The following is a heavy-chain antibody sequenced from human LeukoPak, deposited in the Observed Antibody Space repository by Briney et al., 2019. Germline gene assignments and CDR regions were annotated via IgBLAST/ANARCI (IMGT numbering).Heavy chain of an antibody. D-gene: IGHD5-12*01. J-gene: IGHJ6*03. V-gene: IGHV3-30*04. CDR3: ARGGYSGYDYSPLYYYYMDV. Sequence: GGSLRLSCAASGFTFSSYAMHWVRQAPGKGLEWVAVISYDGSNKYYADSVKGRFTISRDNSKNTLYLQTNSLRAEDTAVYYCARGGYSGYDYSPLYYYYMDVWGKGTTVTVSS. CDR1: GFTFSSYA. CDR2: ISYDGSNK.